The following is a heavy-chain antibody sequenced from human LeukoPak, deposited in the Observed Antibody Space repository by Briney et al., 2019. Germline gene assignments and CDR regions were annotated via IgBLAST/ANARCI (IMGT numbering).Heavy chain of an antibody. V-gene: IGHV3-53*01. Sequence: GGSLRPSCAASGFTVSSNYMSWVRQAPGKGLEWVSVIYSGGSTYYADSVKGRFTISRDNSKNTLYLQMNSLRAEDTAVYYCARDDYGDYGYYYGMDVWGQGTTVTVSS. CDR2: IYSGGST. CDR3: ARDDYGDYGYYYGMDV. D-gene: IGHD4-17*01. CDR1: GFTVSSNY. J-gene: IGHJ6*02.